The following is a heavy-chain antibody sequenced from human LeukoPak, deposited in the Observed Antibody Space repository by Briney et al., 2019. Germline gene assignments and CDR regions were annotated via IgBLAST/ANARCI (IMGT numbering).Heavy chain of an antibody. CDR2: INHSGST. CDR1: GGSFSGYY. J-gene: IGHJ4*02. V-gene: IGHV4-34*01. Sequence: KSSETLSLTCAVYGGSFSGYYWSWIRQPPGKGLEWIGEINHSGSTNYNPSLKSRVTMSVDTSKNQFSLKLSSVTAADTAVYYCARVRYDFWSGSPSYFDYWGQGTLVTVSS. CDR3: ARVRYDFWSGSPSYFDY. D-gene: IGHD3-3*01.